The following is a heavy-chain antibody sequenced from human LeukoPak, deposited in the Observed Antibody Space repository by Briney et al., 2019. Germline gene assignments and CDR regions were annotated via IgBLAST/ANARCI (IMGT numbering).Heavy chain of an antibody. J-gene: IGHJ4*02. CDR1: GFTFSSYS. Sequence: GGSLRLSCAASGFTFSSYSMNWVRQAPGKGLEWVSYISSSSSTIYYADSVKGRFTISRDNAKNSLYLQMNSLRAEDTAIYYCARGTVRDYWGQGTRVTVSS. V-gene: IGHV3-48*01. CDR3: ARGTVRDY. CDR2: ISSSSSTI. D-gene: IGHD1-1*01.